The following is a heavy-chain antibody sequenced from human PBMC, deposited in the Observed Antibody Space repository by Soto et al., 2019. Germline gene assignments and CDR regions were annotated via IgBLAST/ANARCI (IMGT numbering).Heavy chain of an antibody. CDR2: IYSSGGS. V-gene: IGHV4-30-4*01. CDR3: VGTGTTDDY. D-gene: IGHD1-1*01. J-gene: IGHJ4*02. Sequence: VFLTCPVSGASVSSGDYYWSCIRQPPGKGLEWIGYIYSSGGSYYNPSLKGRLTISIDTSKNQFSLKLNPVTVADTAIYYCVGTGTTDDYWGRRTLVTGSS. CDR1: GASVSSGDYY.